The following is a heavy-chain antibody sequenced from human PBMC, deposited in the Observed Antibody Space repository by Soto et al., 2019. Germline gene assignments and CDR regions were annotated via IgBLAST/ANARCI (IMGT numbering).Heavy chain of an antibody. CDR3: ETADFGFDV. CDR1: GYTLTDLA. V-gene: IGHV1-24*01. J-gene: IGHJ6*04. D-gene: IGHD3-3*01. Sequence: GAPVQVSCKVSGYTLTDLAMHCVRQAPGRGLEWMGGLDPDGKIIYAPKFQGRVTMTEVTSTDTACIGVNTLTPEETAEFYCETADFGFDVCGEGTTVTGSS. CDR2: LDPDGKI.